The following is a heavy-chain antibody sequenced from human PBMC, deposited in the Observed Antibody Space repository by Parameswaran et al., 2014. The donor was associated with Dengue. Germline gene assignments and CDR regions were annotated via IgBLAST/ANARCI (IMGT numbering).Heavy chain of an antibody. V-gene: IGHV3-7*01. CDR2: IKQDGSEK. D-gene: IGHD6-13*01. Sequence: RWIRQPPGKGLEWVANIKQDGSEKYYVDSVKGRFTISRDNAKNSLYLQMNSLRAEDTAVYYCARDRYSSSSRPYGMDVWGQGTTVTVSS. CDR3: ARDRYSSSSRPYGMDV. J-gene: IGHJ6*02.